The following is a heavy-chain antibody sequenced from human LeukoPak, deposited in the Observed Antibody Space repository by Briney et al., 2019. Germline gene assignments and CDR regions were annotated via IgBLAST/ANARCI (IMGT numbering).Heavy chain of an antibody. D-gene: IGHD2-15*01. J-gene: IGHJ4*02. V-gene: IGHV3-7*03. CDR3: AKEWVAATPAGTDY. Sequence: PGGSLRLSCAASGFTFKNYWMSWVRQAPGKGLEWVANIKQDGSEKYYVDSVKGRFTISRDNAENSVYLQMNSLRAEDTAVYYCAKEWVAATPAGTDYWGKGTLVTVSS. CDR1: GFTFKNYW. CDR2: IKQDGSEK.